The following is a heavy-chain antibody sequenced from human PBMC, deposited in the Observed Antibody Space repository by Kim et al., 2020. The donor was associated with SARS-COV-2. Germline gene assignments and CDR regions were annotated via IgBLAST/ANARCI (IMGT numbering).Heavy chain of an antibody. CDR1: GYTFTSYG. V-gene: IGHV1-18*04. D-gene: IGHD2-15*01. J-gene: IGHJ4*02. Sequence: ASVKVSCKASGYTFTSYGISWVRQAPGQGLEWMGWISAYNGNTNYAQKLQGRVTMTTDTSTSTAYMELRSLRSDDTAVYYCARDRALGYCSGGSCRRTPIDYWGQGTLVTVSS. CDR3: ARDRALGYCSGGSCRRTPIDY. CDR2: ISAYNGNT.